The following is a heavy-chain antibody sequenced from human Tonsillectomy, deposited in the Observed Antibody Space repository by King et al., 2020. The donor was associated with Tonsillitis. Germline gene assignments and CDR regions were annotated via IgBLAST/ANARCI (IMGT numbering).Heavy chain of an antibody. CDR1: GFTFSNYA. Sequence: VQLVESGGGVVQPGRSLRLSCAASGFTFSNYAMHWVRQAPGKGLEWVAIISYDGSEKYYADSVKGRFTISRDNSKNKMYVQMNSLIAEDTAVYYCARDLMSGDWNDHLSYFDYWGQGTLVTVSS. CDR3: ARDLMSGDWNDHLSYFDY. J-gene: IGHJ4*02. V-gene: IGHV3-30*04. D-gene: IGHD1-1*01. CDR2: ISYDGSEK.